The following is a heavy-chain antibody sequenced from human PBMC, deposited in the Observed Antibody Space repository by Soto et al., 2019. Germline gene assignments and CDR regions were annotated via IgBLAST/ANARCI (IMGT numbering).Heavy chain of an antibody. J-gene: IGHJ4*02. V-gene: IGHV3-30*18. CDR1: GFPFRSYR. D-gene: IGHD2-15*01. Sequence: QVQLVESGGGAVQPGWSLRLSCAASGFPFRSYRMHWVRQAPGKGLDGVAVITSDGSIKYYADSVMGRFTTSRDNSREKVYLQMNSLRPEDTALYDCAKEFQLHGWYFEYWGQGTLVTVSS. CDR3: AKEFQLHGWYFEY. CDR2: ITSDGSIK.